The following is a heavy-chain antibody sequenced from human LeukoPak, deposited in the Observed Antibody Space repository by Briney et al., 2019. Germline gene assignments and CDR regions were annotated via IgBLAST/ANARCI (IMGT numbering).Heavy chain of an antibody. V-gene: IGHV3-7*01. CDR1: GFTFSSYW. D-gene: IGHD2-15*01. CDR3: ARDGSCLASYYFDY. Sequence: GGSLRLSCAASGFTFSSYWMSWVRQAPGKGLEWVANIKQDGSEKYYVDSVKGRFTISRDNAKNSLYLQMNSLRAEDTAVYYCARDGSCLASYYFDYWGQGTLVTVSS. CDR2: IKQDGSEK. J-gene: IGHJ4*02.